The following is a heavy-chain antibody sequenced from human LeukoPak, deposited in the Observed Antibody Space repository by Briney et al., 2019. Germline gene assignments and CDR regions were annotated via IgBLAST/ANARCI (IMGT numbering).Heavy chain of an antibody. CDR2: IYHCGST. Sequence: PSETLSLTCAVSGYSISSGYYWGWIRQPPGKGLEWIGSIYHCGSTYYNPSLKSRVTISVDTSKNQFSLKLSSVTAADTAVYYCARRATTVTTYFDYWGQGTLVTVSS. CDR1: GYSISSGYY. D-gene: IGHD4-17*01. J-gene: IGHJ4*02. V-gene: IGHV4-38-2*01. CDR3: ARRATTVTTYFDY.